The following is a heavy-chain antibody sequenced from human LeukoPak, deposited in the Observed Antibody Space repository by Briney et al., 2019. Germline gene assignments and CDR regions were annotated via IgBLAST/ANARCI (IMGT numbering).Heavy chain of an antibody. CDR3: AKDSSSWFANLDY. Sequence: GRSLRLSCAASGFTFSSYGMHWVRQAPGKGLEWVAVISYDGSNKYYADSVKGRFTISRDNSKNTLYLQMNSLRAEDTAAYYCAKDSSSWFANLDYWGQGTLVTVSS. D-gene: IGHD6-13*01. CDR2: ISYDGSNK. CDR1: GFTFSSYG. V-gene: IGHV3-30*18. J-gene: IGHJ4*02.